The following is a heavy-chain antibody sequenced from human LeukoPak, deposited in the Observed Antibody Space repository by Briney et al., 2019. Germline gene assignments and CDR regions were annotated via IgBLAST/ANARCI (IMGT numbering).Heavy chain of an antibody. CDR1: GFTFSSYA. J-gene: IGHJ6*04. Sequence: GGSLRLPCAASGFTFSSYAMSWVRQAPGKGLEWVSAISGSGDNTDYTDSVKGRFTISRDNSKNTLYLQMNILIAEDTAVYYCAKKSCSSTSCYEDVWGKGTTVTVSS. V-gene: IGHV3-23*01. D-gene: IGHD2-2*01. CDR2: ISGSGDNT. CDR3: AKKSCSSTSCYEDV.